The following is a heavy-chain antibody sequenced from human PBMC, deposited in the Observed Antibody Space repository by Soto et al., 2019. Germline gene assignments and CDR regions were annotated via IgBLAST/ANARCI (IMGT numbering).Heavy chain of an antibody. Sequence: ELQLLESGGGLVQPGGSLRLSGAASGFTFSSYAMSWVRQAPGKGLEWVSAISGSGGSTYYADSVKGRFTISRDNSKNTLYLQMNSPRAEDTAVYYCAKDLHYYGDYWGQGTLVTVSS. D-gene: IGHD4-4*01. J-gene: IGHJ4*02. CDR3: AKDLHYYGDY. V-gene: IGHV3-23*01. CDR2: ISGSGGST. CDR1: GFTFSSYA.